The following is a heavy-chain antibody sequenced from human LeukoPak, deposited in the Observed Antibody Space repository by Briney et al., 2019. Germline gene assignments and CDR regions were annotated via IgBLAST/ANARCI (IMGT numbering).Heavy chain of an antibody. CDR3: ARAYSGSSDGAADY. CDR1: GFTFSSYS. Sequence: GGSLRLSCAASGFTFSSYSMNWVRRAPGKGLEGVSSISSSSSYIYYADSVKGRFTISRDNAKNSLYLQMNSLRAEDTAVYYCARAYSGSSDGAADYWGQGTLVTVSS. D-gene: IGHD1-26*01. CDR2: ISSSSSYI. J-gene: IGHJ4*02. V-gene: IGHV3-21*01.